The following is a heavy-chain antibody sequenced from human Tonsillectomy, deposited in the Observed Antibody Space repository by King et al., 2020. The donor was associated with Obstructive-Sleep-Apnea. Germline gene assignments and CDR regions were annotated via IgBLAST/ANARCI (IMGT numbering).Heavy chain of an antibody. D-gene: IGHD3-16*02. J-gene: IGHJ4*02. Sequence: VQLVESGGGVVQPGRSLRLSCAASGFTFSSYAMHWFRQAPGKGLEWVAVISYDGSNKYYTDSVKGRFSISRDNSKNTLYLQMNSLRPEDTAMYYCARDFTMIMFGGVIVDWGQGTLVTVSS. CDR2: ISYDGSNK. CDR1: GFTFSSYA. V-gene: IGHV3-30*04. CDR3: ARDFTMIMFGGVIVD.